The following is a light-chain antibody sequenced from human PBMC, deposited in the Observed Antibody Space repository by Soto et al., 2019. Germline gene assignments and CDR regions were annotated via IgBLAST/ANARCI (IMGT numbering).Light chain of an antibody. CDR3: CSYAGSYSHVV. CDR1: SSDVGGYNY. CDR2: DVS. Sequence: QSVLTQPRSVSGSPGQSVTISCTGTSSDVGGYNYVSWYQQHPGKAPKLMIYDVSKRPSGVPDRFSGSKSGNTASLTISGLRAEDEADYYCCSYAGSYSHVVFGGGATVTVL. J-gene: IGLJ2*01. V-gene: IGLV2-11*01.